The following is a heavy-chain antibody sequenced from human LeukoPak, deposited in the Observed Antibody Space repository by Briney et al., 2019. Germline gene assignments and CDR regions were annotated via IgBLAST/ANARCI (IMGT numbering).Heavy chain of an antibody. CDR2: INPNSGGT. Sequence: ASVKVSCKASGYTFTDYYMHWVRQAPGQGLEWMGWINPNSGGTNYAQKFQGRVTMTRDTSIGTAFMELSRLRSDDTAVYYCARNMYSTTNNWFDPWGQGTLVTVSS. J-gene: IGHJ5*02. V-gene: IGHV1-2*02. D-gene: IGHD2/OR15-2a*01. CDR1: GYTFTDYY. CDR3: ARNMYSTTNNWFDP.